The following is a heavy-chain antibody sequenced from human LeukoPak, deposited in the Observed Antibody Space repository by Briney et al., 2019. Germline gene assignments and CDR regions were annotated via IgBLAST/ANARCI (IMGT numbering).Heavy chain of an antibody. CDR1: GDSVIGHY. V-gene: IGHV1-2*02. CDR2: ITPNSGAT. CDR3: ASSSWSWGALEI. Sequence: ASVKVSCKASGDSVIGHYLHWVRQAPGQGLEWMGWITPNSGATSYAQKFQGRVTMTRDTTAYMELSRLRSDDTAVCYCASSSWSWGALEIWGQGTVVTVSS. D-gene: IGHD6-13*01. J-gene: IGHJ3*02.